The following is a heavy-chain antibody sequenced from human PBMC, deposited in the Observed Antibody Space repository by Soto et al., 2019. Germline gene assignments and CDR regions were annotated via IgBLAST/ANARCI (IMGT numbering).Heavy chain of an antibody. Sequence: EVQLLESGGGWVQPGGSLRLSCAASGFTFSSYAMNWVRQAPGKGLEWVSVISGSGGSTYYADSVKGRFSISRDSSKNTLYLQINSLRAEDPAVYYCAKRGCGSHFDYWGQGTLVTVSS. CDR1: GFTFSSYA. CDR2: ISGSGGST. J-gene: IGHJ4*02. D-gene: IGHD1-26*01. CDR3: AKRGCGSHFDY. V-gene: IGHV3-23*01.